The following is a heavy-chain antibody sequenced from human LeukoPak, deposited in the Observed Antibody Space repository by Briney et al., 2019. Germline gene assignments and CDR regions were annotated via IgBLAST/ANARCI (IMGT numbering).Heavy chain of an antibody. V-gene: IGHV1-8*02. CDR1: GGTFSSYD. CDR2: MSPNSGIT. D-gene: IGHD3-22*01. Sequence: ASVKVSCKASGGTFSSYDINWVRQATGQGLEWMGWMSPNSGITGYAQKFQGRVTMTRNTAISTAYMELSSLGSEDTAVYYCATDIDSSGYYYFDYWGQGTLVTVSS. J-gene: IGHJ4*02. CDR3: ATDIDSSGYYYFDY.